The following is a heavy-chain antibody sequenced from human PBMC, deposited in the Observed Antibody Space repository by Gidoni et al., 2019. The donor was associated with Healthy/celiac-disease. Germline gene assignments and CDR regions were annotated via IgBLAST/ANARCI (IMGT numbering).Heavy chain of an antibody. J-gene: IGHJ5*02. CDR2: ISGSGGST. D-gene: IGHD1-26*01. V-gene: IGHV3-23*01. Sequence: EVQLLESGGGLVQPGGSLRLSCAASGFTFSSYAMSWFRQAPGKGLEWVSAISGSGGSTYYEDSVKGRFTISRDNSKNTLYLQMNSLRAEDTAVYYCAKDLRYSGRSLPNWFDPWGQGTLVTVSS. CDR3: AKDLRYSGRSLPNWFDP. CDR1: GFTFSSYA.